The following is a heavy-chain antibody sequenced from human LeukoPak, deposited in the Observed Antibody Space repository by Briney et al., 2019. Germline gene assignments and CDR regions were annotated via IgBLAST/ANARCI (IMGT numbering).Heavy chain of an antibody. CDR3: ATDGVGNSGSYSTTYFDY. CDR1: GFTFSSYG. D-gene: IGHD1-26*01. J-gene: IGHJ4*02. V-gene: IGHV3-33*01. CDR2: IWYDGSNK. Sequence: GGSLRLSCAASGFTFSSYGMHWVRQAPGKGLEWVAVIWYDGSNKYYADSVKGRFTISRDNSKNTLYLQMNSLRAEDTAVYYCATDGVGNSGSYSTTYFDYWGQGTLVTVSS.